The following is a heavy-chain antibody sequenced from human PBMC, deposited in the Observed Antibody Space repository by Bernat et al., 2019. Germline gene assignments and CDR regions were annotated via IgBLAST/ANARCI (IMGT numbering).Heavy chain of an antibody. D-gene: IGHD1-14*01. V-gene: IGHV3-48*03. CDR1: GFTFSSYE. Sequence: EVQLVESGGGLVQPGGSLRLSCAASGFTFSSYEMNWVRQAPGKGLEWVSYISSSGSTIYYADSVKGRFTISRDNAKNSLYLQMNSLRAEDTAVYYCARDHPIPHYDASDIWGQGTMVTVSS. J-gene: IGHJ3*02. CDR2: ISSSGSTI. CDR3: ARDHPIPHYDASDI.